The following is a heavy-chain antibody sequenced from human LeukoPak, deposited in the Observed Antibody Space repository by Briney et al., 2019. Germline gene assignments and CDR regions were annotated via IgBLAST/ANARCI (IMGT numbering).Heavy chain of an antibody. CDR3: ARDRPYSYGYWYYMDV. J-gene: IGHJ6*03. Sequence: ASVKVSCKASGYTFTSYYMHWVRQAPGQGLEWMGWINPNSGGTNYAQKFQGRVTMTRDTSISTAYMELSRLRSDDTAVYYCARDRPYSYGYWYYMDVWGKGTTVTVSS. V-gene: IGHV1-2*02. D-gene: IGHD5-18*01. CDR1: GYTFTSYY. CDR2: INPNSGGT.